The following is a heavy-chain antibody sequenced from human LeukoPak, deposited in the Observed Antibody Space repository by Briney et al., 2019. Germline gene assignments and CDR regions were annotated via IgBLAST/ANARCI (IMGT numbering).Heavy chain of an antibody. CDR1: GGSISSSSYY. V-gene: IGHV4-39*07. J-gene: IGHJ3*02. CDR2: INHSGST. Sequence: SETLSLTCTVSGGSISSSSYYWSWIRQPPGKGLEWIGEINHSGSTNYNPSLKSRVTISVDTSKNQFSLKLSSVTAADTAVYYCARGPPGLRKAFDIWGQGTMVTVSS. CDR3: ARGPPGLRKAFDI.